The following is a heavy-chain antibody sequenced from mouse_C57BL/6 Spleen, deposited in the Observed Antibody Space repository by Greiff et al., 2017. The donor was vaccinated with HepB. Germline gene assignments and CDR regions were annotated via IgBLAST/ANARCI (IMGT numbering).Heavy chain of an antibody. CDR1: GFTFSNYW. V-gene: IGHV6-3*01. CDR2: IRLKSDNYAT. D-gene: IGHD1-1*01. CDR3: TDGSSHNAMDY. Sequence: EVKLQESGGGLVQPGGSMKLSCVASGFTFSNYWMNWVRQSPEKGLEWVAQIRLKSDNYATHYAESVKGRFTISRDDSKSSVYLQMNNLRAEDTGIYYCTDGSSHNAMDYWGQGTSVTVSS. J-gene: IGHJ4*01.